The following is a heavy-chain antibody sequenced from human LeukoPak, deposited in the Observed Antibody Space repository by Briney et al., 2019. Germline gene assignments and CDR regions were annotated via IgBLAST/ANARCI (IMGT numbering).Heavy chain of an antibody. CDR3: ARVGKKVLFDP. V-gene: IGHV3-66*01. D-gene: IGHD4-23*01. CDR1: GFTVSSNY. J-gene: IGHJ5*02. CDR2: IYSGGST. Sequence: PGGSLRLSCAAPGFTVSSNYMSWVRQAPGKGLEWVSVIYSGGSTYYADSVKGRFTISRDNSKNTLYLQMNSLRAEDTAVYYCARVGKKVLFDPWGQGTLVTVSS.